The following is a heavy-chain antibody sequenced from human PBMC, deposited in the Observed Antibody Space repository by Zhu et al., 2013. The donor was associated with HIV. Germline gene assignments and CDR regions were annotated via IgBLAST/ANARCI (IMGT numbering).Heavy chain of an antibody. D-gene: IGHD2-15*01. J-gene: IGHJ4*02. Sequence: VQLVESGGGVVQPGRSLRLSCAASGFTFSSYGMHWVRQAPGKGLEWVAVISYDRNNKYYADSVKGRFTISRDNSKNTLYLQMNSLRAEDTAVYYCAKDKLGYCSGGSCYTVDYWGQGTLVTVSS. CDR3: AKDKLGYCSGGSCYTVDY. CDR2: ISYDRNNK. V-gene: IGHV3-30*18. CDR1: GFTFSSYG.